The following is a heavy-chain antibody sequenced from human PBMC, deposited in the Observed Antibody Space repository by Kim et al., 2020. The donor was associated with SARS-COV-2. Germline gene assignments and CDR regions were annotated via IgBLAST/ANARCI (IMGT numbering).Heavy chain of an antibody. V-gene: IGHV3-30*04. Sequence: GGSLRLSCAASGFTFSSYAMHWVRQAPGKGLEWVAVISYDGSNKYYADSVKGRFTISRDNSKNTLYLQMNSLRAEDTAVYYCARDYSDSSGYYWDYWGQGTLVTVSS. CDR1: GFTFSSYA. D-gene: IGHD3-22*01. CDR3: ARDYSDSSGYYWDY. J-gene: IGHJ4*02. CDR2: ISYDGSNK.